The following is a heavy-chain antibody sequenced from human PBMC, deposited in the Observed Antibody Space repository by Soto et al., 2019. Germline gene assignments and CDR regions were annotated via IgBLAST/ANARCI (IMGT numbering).Heavy chain of an antibody. V-gene: IGHV4-31*03. Sequence: QVQLQESGPGLVKPSQTLSLTCTVSGGSISSGGYYWSWIRQHPGKGLGWIGYIYYSGSTYYNPSLKSRVTISVDTSKNQCSLKLSSVTAADTAVYYCARARIAENHIYFDYWGQGTLVTGSS. CDR2: IYYSGST. CDR3: ARARIAENHIYFDY. D-gene: IGHD6-13*01. J-gene: IGHJ4*02. CDR1: GGSISSGGYY.